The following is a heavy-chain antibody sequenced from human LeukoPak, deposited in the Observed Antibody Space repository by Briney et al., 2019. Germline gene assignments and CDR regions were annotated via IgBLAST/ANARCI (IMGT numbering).Heavy chain of an antibody. CDR3: ARDSLTGEIDY. D-gene: IGHD7-27*01. V-gene: IGHV3-20*01. CDR2: IDWNGGGT. CDR1: GFTISGHW. Sequence: GGSLRLSCAGAGFTISGHWMHWVRHAPGKGLVWVSGIDWNGGGTGYADSVKGRFTISRDNAKNSLYLQMDSLRAEDTALYHCARDSLTGEIDYWGQGTLVTVSS. J-gene: IGHJ4*02.